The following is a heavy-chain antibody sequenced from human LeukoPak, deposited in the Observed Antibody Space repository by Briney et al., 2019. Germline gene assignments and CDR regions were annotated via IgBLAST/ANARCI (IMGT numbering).Heavy chain of an antibody. CDR2: INPNSGGT. J-gene: IGHJ4*02. D-gene: IGHD2-2*02. CDR1: GYTFTGYY. CDR3: ARGANIVPAAIQPRGLDY. V-gene: IGHV1-2*02. Sequence: GASVKVSCKASGYTFTGYYMHWVRQAPGQGLEWMGWINPNSGGTNYAQKFQGRVTMTRDTSISTAYMELSRLRSDDTAEYYCARGANIVPAAIQPRGLDYWGQGTLVTVSS.